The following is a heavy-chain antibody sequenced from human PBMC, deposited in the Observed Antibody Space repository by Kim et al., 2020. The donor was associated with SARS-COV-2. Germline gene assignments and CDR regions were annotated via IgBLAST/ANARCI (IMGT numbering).Heavy chain of an antibody. D-gene: IGHD2-15*01. CDR2: IYTSGST. Sequence: SETLSLTCTVSGGSISSGSYYWSWIRQPAGKGLEWIGRIYTSGSTNYNPSLKSRVTISVDTSKNQFSLKLSSVTAADTAVYYCARDSGMGVVHYFDYWGQGTLVTVSS. CDR3: ARDSGMGVVHYFDY. CDR1: GGSISSGSYY. V-gene: IGHV4-61*02. J-gene: IGHJ4*02.